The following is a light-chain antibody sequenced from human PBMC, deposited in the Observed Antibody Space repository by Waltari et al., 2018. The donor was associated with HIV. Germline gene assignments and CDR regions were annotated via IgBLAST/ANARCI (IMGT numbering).Light chain of an antibody. CDR2: AAS. V-gene: IGKV1-NL1*01. Sequence: DIQMTQSASSLFVCAGDRVNITCRASQGISNSLAWYQQKPGKAPKLLLYAASRLESGVPSRFSGSGSGTDYSLTISSLQPEDFATYFCQQYYRSPRTFGQGTKVEIK. CDR1: QGISNS. CDR3: QQYYRSPRT. J-gene: IGKJ1*01.